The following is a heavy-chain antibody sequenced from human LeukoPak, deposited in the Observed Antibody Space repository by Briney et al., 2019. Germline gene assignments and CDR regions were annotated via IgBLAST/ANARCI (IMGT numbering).Heavy chain of an antibody. CDR1: GGSISSYY. V-gene: IGHV4-59*08. Sequence: SETLSLTCTVSGGSISSYYWSWIRQPPGKGLEWIGYIYYSGSTNYNPSLKSRVTISVDTSKNQFSLKLSSVTAADTAVYYCARRRSYGYSYGTNWFDPWGQGTLVTVSS. J-gene: IGHJ5*02. CDR2: IYYSGST. CDR3: ARRRSYGYSYGTNWFDP. D-gene: IGHD5-18*01.